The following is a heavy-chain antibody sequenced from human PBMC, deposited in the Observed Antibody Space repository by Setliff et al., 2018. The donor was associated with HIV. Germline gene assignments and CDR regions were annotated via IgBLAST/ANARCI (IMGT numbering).Heavy chain of an antibody. V-gene: IGHV4-61*10. D-gene: IGHD2-21*02. CDR3: ARGRDFAGHDAYDI. CDR1: GGSISSGSYY. J-gene: IGHJ3*02. CDR2: IYHSGRT. Sequence: PSETLSLTCTVSGGSISSGSYYWSWIRQPAGKGLEWIGTIYHSGRTDYNPSLKSRVTISVDTSKNQFSLKLSSVTAADTAVYYCARGRDFAGHDAYDIWGQGTMVTVSS.